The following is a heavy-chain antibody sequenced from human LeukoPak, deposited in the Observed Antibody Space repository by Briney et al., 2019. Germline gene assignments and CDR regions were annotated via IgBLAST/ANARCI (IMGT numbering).Heavy chain of an antibody. CDR2: IKQDGSEK. CDR3: ARDSGYYDSSGYSSFAY. V-gene: IGHV3-7*01. Sequence: PGGSLRLSCAASGFTFSSYWMSWVRQAPGKGLEWVANIKQDGSEKYYVDSVKGRFTISRDNAKNSLYLQMNSLRAEDTAVYYCARDSGYYDSSGYSSFAYWGQGTLVTVSS. J-gene: IGHJ4*02. D-gene: IGHD3-22*01. CDR1: GFTFSSYW.